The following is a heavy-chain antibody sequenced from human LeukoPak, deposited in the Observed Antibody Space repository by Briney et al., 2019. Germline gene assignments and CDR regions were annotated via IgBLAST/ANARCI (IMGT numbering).Heavy chain of an antibody. CDR3: AREGDAFDF. CDR1: GFTFRNHI. CDR2: MRQDGSEK. Sequence: GGSLRLSCAASGFTFRNHIISWIRQAPGKGLEWVANMRQDGSEKFYVDSVKGRFTISRDDAKNSLYLQMDSLRAVDTALYYCAREGDAFDFWGQGTMVTVSS. V-gene: IGHV3-7*01. J-gene: IGHJ3*01.